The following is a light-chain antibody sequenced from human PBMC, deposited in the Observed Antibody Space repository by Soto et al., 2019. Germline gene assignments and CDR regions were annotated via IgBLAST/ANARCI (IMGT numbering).Light chain of an antibody. CDR2: GNS. V-gene: IGLV1-40*01. CDR1: SSNIGAGYD. J-gene: IGLJ2*01. Sequence: QAVVTQPPSMSGAPGQRVTISCTGNSSNIGAGYDVHWYQQLPGTAPKLLIYGNSNRPSGVPDRFSGSKSGTSASLAITGLQAEDEADYYCQSYDSSLDVVFGGGTKLTVL. CDR3: QSYDSSLDVV.